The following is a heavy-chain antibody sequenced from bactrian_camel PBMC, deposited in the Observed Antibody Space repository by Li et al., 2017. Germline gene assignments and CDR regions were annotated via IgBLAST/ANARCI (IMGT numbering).Heavy chain of an antibody. D-gene: IGHD7*01. CDR3: AKGRPRLGLVAADLD. CDR1: GCTYCNRYT. CDR2: LKPDSST. V-gene: IGHV3S67*01. Sequence: VQLVESGGGSVQSGGSLRLSCAAPGCTYCNRYTMNWFRQAPGKEREFVSSLKPDSSTNYADSVKGRFTISRDNAKNTLYLQLDSLSTEDTATYYCAKGRPRLGLVAADLDRGQGTQVTVS. J-gene: IGHJ4*01.